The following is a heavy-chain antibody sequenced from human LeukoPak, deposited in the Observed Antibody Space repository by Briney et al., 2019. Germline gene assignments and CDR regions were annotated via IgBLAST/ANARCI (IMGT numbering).Heavy chain of an antibody. CDR2: ISASGRTT. D-gene: IGHD6-6*01. J-gene: IGHJ4*02. CDR3: ASQSSSSSTRAPDF. CDR1: GVPFNHYS. Sequence: PGGSLRLSCAASGVPFNHYSLNWVRQPPGKGLEWISYISASGRTTYYADSVKGRFTISGDHATLYLHMDTLRSEDTALYYCASQSSSSSTRAPDFWGLGNLVTVSS. V-gene: IGHV3-48*01.